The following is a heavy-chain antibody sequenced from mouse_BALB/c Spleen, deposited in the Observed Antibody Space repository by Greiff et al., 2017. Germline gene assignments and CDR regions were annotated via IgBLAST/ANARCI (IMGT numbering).Heavy chain of an antibody. CDR1: GFTFSSYA. CDR3: ARDYCGSSYWFAY. J-gene: IGHJ3*01. Sequence: EVKLMESGGGLVKPGGSLKLSCAASGFTFSSYAMSWVRQTPEKRLEWVASISSGGSTYYPDSVKGRFTISRDNARNILYLQMSSLRSEDTAMYYCARDYCGSSYWFAYWGQGTLVTVSA. V-gene: IGHV5-6-5*01. D-gene: IGHD1-1*01. CDR2: ISSGGST.